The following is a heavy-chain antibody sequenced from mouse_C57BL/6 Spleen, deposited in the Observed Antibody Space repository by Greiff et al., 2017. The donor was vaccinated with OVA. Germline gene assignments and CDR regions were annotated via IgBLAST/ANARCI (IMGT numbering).Heavy chain of an antibody. CDR3: ARWDYGSSYDYYAMDY. J-gene: IGHJ4*01. CDR1: GYSFTGYY. CDR2: INPSTGGT. V-gene: IGHV1-42*01. Sequence: VQLQQSGPELVKPGASVKISCKASGYSFTGYYMNWVKQSPEKSLEWIGEINPSTGGTTYNQKFKAKATLTVDKSSSTAYMQLKSLTSEDSAVYYCARWDYGSSYDYYAMDYWGQGTSVTVSS. D-gene: IGHD1-1*01.